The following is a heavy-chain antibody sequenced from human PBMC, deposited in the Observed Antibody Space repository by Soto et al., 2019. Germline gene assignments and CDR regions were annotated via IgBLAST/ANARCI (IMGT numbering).Heavy chain of an antibody. CDR2: IYYSGST. Sequence: SETLSLTCTVSGGSISSSSYYWGWIRQPPGKGLEWIGSIYYSGSTYYNPSLKSRVTISVDTSKNQFSLKLSSVTAADTAVYYCARLLLFIDPWGQGTLVTVSS. D-gene: IGHD2-21*02. J-gene: IGHJ5*02. V-gene: IGHV4-39*01. CDR3: ARLLLFIDP. CDR1: GGSISSSSYY.